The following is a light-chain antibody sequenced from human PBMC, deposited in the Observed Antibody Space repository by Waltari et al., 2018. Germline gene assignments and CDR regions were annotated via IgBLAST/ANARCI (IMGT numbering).Light chain of an antibody. V-gene: IGKV1-5*03. CDR3: QQYNSYSIT. Sequence: DIQITQSPSTLSASVGDTVTITCRASQTISSWLAWYQQQPGKAPRLLIYRSSTLESGVPSRFSGSGSGTEFTLTISSLQPDDFATYYCQQYNSYSITFGQGTRLEIK. CDR2: RSS. CDR1: QTISSW. J-gene: IGKJ5*01.